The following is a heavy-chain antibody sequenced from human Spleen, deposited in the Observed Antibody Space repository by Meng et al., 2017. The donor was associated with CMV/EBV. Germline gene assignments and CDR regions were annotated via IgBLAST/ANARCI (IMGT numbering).Heavy chain of an antibody. Sequence: GESLKISCAASGFTFSSSYMRWVRQAPGKGLEFLSYISSGTTTIYYADSVKGRFTISRDNAKNSLYLQMNSLRAEDTAVYYCVGGSYFDYWGQGTLVTVSS. CDR3: VGGSYFDY. CDR2: ISSGTTTI. D-gene: IGHD3-10*01. CDR1: GFTFSSSY. V-gene: IGHV3-48*04. J-gene: IGHJ4*02.